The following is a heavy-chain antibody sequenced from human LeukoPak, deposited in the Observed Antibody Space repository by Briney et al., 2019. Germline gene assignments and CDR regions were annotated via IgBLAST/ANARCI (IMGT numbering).Heavy chain of an antibody. J-gene: IGHJ4*02. Sequence: SQTLSLTCTVSGGSISSGGYYWSWIRQHPGKGLEWIGYIYYSGSTYYNPSLKSRVTISVDTSKNQFSLKLSSVTAADTAVYYCANSANYGDNSGYFDYWGQGTLVTVSS. CDR3: ANSANYGDNSGYFDY. CDR1: GGSISSGGYY. V-gene: IGHV4-31*03. CDR2: IYYSGST. D-gene: IGHD4-23*01.